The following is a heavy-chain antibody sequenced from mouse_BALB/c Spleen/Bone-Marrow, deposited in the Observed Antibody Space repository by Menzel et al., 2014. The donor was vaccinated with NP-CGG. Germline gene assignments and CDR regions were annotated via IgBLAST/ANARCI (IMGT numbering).Heavy chain of an antibody. CDR2: IDPSNGGT. CDR1: GYVFTTYN. Sequence: VQLKESGPELVKPGASVKVSCKASGYVFTTYNMYWVKQSHGKSLEWIGYIDPSNGGTEYNQKFKGKATLTVDKSSSTAYMHLNSLTSEDSAVYYCARSRITAAPFAYWGQGTLVTVSA. V-gene: IGHV1S135*01. CDR3: ARSRITAAPFAY. J-gene: IGHJ3*01. D-gene: IGHD1-2*01.